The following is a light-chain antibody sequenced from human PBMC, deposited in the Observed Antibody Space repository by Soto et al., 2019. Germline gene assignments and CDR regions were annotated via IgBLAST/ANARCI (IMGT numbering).Light chain of an antibody. CDR1: QSIGKY. V-gene: IGKV1-39*01. CDR3: QQSYTNPRT. CDR2: AAT. Sequence: DIQMTQSPSSLSVSVVDRVTITCRASQSIGKYLNWYQQKPGKAPSLLMYAATSLQTGVPSRFSGSGSGTDFTLTISSLQREDFATYYCQQSYTNPRTFGQGTKVDIK. J-gene: IGKJ1*01.